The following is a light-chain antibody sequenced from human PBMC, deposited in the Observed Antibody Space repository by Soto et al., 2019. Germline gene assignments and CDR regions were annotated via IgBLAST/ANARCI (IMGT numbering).Light chain of an antibody. CDR2: AAS. V-gene: IGKV1-8*01. Sequence: ALRMTQSPSSLSASTGDRVTITCRASQGISSYLAWYQQKPGKAPKLLIYAASTLQSGVPSRFSGSGSGTDFTLTISCLQSEDFATYSCQQYYSYPPWTFGQGTKVEIK. CDR3: QQYYSYPPWT. CDR1: QGISSY. J-gene: IGKJ1*01.